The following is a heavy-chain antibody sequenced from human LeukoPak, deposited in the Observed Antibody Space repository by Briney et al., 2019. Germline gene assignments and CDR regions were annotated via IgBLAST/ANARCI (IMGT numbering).Heavy chain of an antibody. Sequence: GGSLRLSCAASEFTFSSYAMHWVRQAPDKGLEWVAFIRYEGSNTYYADSVKGRLTMSRDNSKNTLYLQMNRLRADDTAVYYCARGTSYGSAWYGAEKYYFDYWGQGTLVTVSS. CDR3: ARGTSYGSAWYGAEKYYFDY. J-gene: IGHJ4*02. CDR1: EFTFSSYA. D-gene: IGHD6-19*01. CDR2: IRYEGSNT. V-gene: IGHV3-30*02.